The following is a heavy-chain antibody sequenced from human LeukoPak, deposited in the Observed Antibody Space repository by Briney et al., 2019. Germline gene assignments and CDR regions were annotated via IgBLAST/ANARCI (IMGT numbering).Heavy chain of an antibody. V-gene: IGHV3-30-3*01. CDR3: ARGPEVVGAHDY. J-gene: IGHJ4*02. Sequence: GGSLRLSCSASGFTFSSYAMHWVRQAPGKGLEGVAVISYDGSNKYYADSVKGRFTISRDNSKNTLYLQMKSLRAEDTAVYYCARGPEVVGAHDYWGQGTLVTVPS. D-gene: IGHD1-26*01. CDR2: ISYDGSNK. CDR1: GFTFSSYA.